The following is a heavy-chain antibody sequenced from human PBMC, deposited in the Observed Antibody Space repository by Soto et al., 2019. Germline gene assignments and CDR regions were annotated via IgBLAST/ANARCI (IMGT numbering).Heavy chain of an antibody. CDR3: ARGVPFFFQAEDGIRDL. CDR2: MNPNSGNT. Sequence: RQATGQGLEWMGWMNPNSGNTGYAQKFQGRVTMTRNTSISTAYMELSSLRSEDTAVYYCARGVPFFFQAEDGIRDL. V-gene: IGHV1-8*01. J-gene: IGHJ2*01. D-gene: IGHD3-3*02.